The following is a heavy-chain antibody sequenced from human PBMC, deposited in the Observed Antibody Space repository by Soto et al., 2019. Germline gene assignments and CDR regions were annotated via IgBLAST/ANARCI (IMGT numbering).Heavy chain of an antibody. V-gene: IGHV3-74*01. CDR2: INSEGTTT. D-gene: IGHD7-27*01. J-gene: IGHJ4*02. CDR3: GRAPGGTGIVDH. CDR1: GFTFSSYW. Sequence: EVQLVESGGGSVQSGGSLRLSCAASGFTFSSYWMQWVRQAPGKGLVWVSRINSEGTTTFYADSVKGRFTISRDNAKNTLYLQMNSLRAEDTAVYYCGRAPGGTGIVDHWGQGTWSPSPQ.